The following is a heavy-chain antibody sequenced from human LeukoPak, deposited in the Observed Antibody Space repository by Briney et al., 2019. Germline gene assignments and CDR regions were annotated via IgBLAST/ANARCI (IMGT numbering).Heavy chain of an antibody. V-gene: IGHV4-61*02. CDR3: ARKAVAGTWFDP. D-gene: IGHD6-19*01. CDR1: GGSISSGSYY. J-gene: IGHJ5*02. Sequence: IPSQTLSLTCTVSGGSISSGSYYWSWIRQPAGKGLEWIGRIYTSGSTNYNPSLKSRVTISVDTSKNQFSLKLSSVTAADTAVYYCARKAVAGTWFDPWGQGTLVTVSS. CDR2: IYTSGST.